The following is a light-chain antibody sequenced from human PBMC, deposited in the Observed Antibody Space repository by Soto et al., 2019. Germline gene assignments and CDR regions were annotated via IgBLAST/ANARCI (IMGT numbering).Light chain of an antibody. CDR3: QQLDLYPIT. Sequence: DIQLTQSPSLLSASIGDRVTITCRASQDISRYLAWYQQKPGTAPRLLISLATTLQGGVPSRFSGSGSGTEFTLTISGLQPEDIATYYCQQLDLYPITLGPGTAVEIK. V-gene: IGKV1-9*01. CDR1: QDISRY. CDR2: LAT. J-gene: IGKJ3*01.